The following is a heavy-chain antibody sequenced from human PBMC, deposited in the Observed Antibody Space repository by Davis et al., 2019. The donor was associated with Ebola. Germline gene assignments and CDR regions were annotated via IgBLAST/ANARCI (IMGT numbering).Heavy chain of an antibody. V-gene: IGHV3-30-3*01. D-gene: IGHD3-10*01. CDR3: ARDQNYYGSGSFPPGLY. CDR1: GFTFSSYA. Sequence: GESLKISCAASGFTFSSYAMHWVRQAPGKGLEWAAVISYDGSNKYYADSVKGRFTISRDNAKNSLYLQMNSLRAEDTAVYYCARDQNYYGSGSFPPGLYWGQGTLVTVSS. CDR2: ISYDGSNK. J-gene: IGHJ4*02.